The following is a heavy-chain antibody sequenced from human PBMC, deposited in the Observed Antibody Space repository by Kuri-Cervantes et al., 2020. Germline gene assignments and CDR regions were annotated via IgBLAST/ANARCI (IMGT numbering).Heavy chain of an antibody. J-gene: IGHJ4*02. CDR1: GFIFDDYA. D-gene: IGHD6-13*01. Sequence: SPKISCAAAGFIFDDYAMHWVRQAPGKGLEWVSGISWNSGSIGYADSVKGRFTISRDNAKNSLYLQMNSLRAEDTALYYCAKESTYSSSYTFDYWGQGTLVTVSS. CDR3: AKESTYSSSYTFDY. CDR2: ISWNSGSI. V-gene: IGHV3-9*01.